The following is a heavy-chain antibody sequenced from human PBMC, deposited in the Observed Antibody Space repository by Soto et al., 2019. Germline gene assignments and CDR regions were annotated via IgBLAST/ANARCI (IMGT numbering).Heavy chain of an antibody. V-gene: IGHV4-31*03. Sequence: SDTLSRTCTVSGGSMSRGGYLWRWIRQHPGKGLEWIGYIYYSGSTYYNPPLKSRVTISVDTSKNQFSLKLSSVTAADTAVYYCARVWGGAFDIWGQGTMVT. CDR1: GGSMSRGGYL. CDR2: IYYSGST. D-gene: IGHD3-10*01. CDR3: ARVWGGAFDI. J-gene: IGHJ3*02.